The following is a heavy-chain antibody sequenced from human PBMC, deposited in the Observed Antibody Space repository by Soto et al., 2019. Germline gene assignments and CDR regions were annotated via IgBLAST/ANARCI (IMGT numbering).Heavy chain of an antibody. J-gene: IGHJ6*02. CDR2: IYHSGST. CDR3: ARVRRMVRQNYYYYGMDV. V-gene: IGHV4-4*02. CDR1: GGSISSSNW. Sequence: QVQLQESGPGLVKPSGTLSLTCAVSGGSISSSNWWSWVRQPPGKGLEWIGEIYHSGSTNYNPSLKSRVTISVDKSKNQFSLKLSSVTAADTAVYYCARVRRMVRQNYYYYGMDVWGQGTTVTVSS. D-gene: IGHD3-10*01.